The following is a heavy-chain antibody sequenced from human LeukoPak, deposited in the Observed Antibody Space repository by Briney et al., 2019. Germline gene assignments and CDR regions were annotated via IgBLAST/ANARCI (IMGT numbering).Heavy chain of an antibody. CDR3: ARDGGSYPFDY. D-gene: IGHD1-26*01. CDR1: GYTFTGYY. Sequence: GASVKVSCKASGYTFTGYYMHWVRQAPGQGLEWMGGIIPIFGTANYAQKFQGRVTITADESTSTAYMELSSLRSEDTAVYYCARDGGSYPFDYWGQGTLVTVSS. J-gene: IGHJ4*02. CDR2: IIPIFGTA. V-gene: IGHV1-69*13.